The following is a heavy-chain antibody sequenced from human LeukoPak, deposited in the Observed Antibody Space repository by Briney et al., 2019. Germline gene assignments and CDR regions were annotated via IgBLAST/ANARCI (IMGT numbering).Heavy chain of an antibody. V-gene: IGHV3-23*01. CDR2: ISGSGGST. D-gene: IGHD3-22*01. J-gene: IGHJ6*02. CDR1: GFTFSSYA. Sequence: GGSLRLSCAASGFTFSSYAMSWVRQAPGKGLEWVSAISGSGGSTYYADSVKGRFTISRDNSKNTLYLQMNSLGAEDTAVYYCAKLLHMYYYDSSAYRPLYYYYGMDVWGQGTTVTVSS. CDR3: AKLLHMYYYDSSAYRPLYYYYGMDV.